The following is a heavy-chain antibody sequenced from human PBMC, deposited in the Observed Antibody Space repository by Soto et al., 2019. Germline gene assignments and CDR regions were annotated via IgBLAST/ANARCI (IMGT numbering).Heavy chain of an antibody. CDR3: ARDFDWNDVFDY. J-gene: IGHJ4*02. CDR2: INPSGGST. CDR1: GYTFTSYY. Sequence: GASVKVSCKASGYTFTSYYMHCVLQAPGQGLEWMGIINPSGGSTSYAQKFQGRVTMTRDTSTSTVYMELSSLRSEDTAVYYCARDFDWNDVFDYWGQGTLVTVSS. V-gene: IGHV1-46*01. D-gene: IGHD1-1*01.